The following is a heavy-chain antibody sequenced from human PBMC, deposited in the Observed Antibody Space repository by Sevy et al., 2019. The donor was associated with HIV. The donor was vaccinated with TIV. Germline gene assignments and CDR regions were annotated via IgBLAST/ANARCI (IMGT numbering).Heavy chain of an antibody. J-gene: IGHJ6*02. Sequence: ASVKVSCKASGYTFTSYGISWVRQAPGQGLEWMGWISAYNGNTNYAQKLQGRVTMTTDTSTSTAYMELRSLRSDDTAVYYCARDASSYGALYYGMDVWGQGTTVTVSS. CDR2: ISAYNGNT. V-gene: IGHV1-18*01. D-gene: IGHD4-17*01. CDR3: ARDASSYGALYYGMDV. CDR1: GYTFTSYG.